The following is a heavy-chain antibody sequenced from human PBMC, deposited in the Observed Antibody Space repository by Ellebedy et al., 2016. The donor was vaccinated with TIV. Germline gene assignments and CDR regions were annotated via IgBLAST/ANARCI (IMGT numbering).Heavy chain of an antibody. J-gene: IGHJ2*01. CDR2: IIPIFGTA. D-gene: IGHD2-15*01. Sequence: SVKVSCKASGGTFSSYAIIWVRQAPGQGLEWMGGIIPIFGTANYAQKFQGRVTITADESTSTAYMELSSLRSEDTAVYYCARGSSSYHHYRSYWYFDLWGRGNLVTVSS. CDR1: GGTFSSYA. CDR3: ARGSSSYHHYRSYWYFDL. V-gene: IGHV1-69*13.